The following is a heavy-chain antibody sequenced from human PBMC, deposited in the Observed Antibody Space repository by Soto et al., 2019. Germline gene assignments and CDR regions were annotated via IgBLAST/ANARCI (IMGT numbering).Heavy chain of an antibody. J-gene: IGHJ4*02. Sequence: ASVKVSCKASGYTFTSYYMHWVRQAPGQGLEWMGIINPSGGSTSYAQKFQGRVTMTRDTSTSTVYMELSSLRSEDTAVYYCARPLGYCSGGSCCSGAFDYWGQGPMLPVFS. CDR3: ARPLGYCSGGSCCSGAFDY. CDR2: INPSGGST. V-gene: IGHV1-46*01. D-gene: IGHD2-15*01. CDR1: GYTFTSYY.